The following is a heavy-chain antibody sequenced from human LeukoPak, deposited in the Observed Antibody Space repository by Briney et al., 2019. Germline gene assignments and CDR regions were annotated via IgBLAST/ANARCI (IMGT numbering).Heavy chain of an antibody. Sequence: PGGSLRLSCAASGFTFDDYAMHWVRQAPGKGLEWVSGISWNSGSIGYADSVKGRFTISRDNAKNSLYLQMNSLRAEDTALYYCAKDTLPGYDYVWGSYRHEGAFDYWGQGTLVTVSS. D-gene: IGHD3-16*02. V-gene: IGHV3-9*01. CDR2: ISWNSGSI. J-gene: IGHJ4*02. CDR3: AKDTLPGYDYVWGSYRHEGAFDY. CDR1: GFTFDDYA.